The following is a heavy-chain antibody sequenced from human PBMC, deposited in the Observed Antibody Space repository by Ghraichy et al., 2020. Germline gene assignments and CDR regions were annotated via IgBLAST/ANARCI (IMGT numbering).Heavy chain of an antibody. J-gene: IGHJ3*02. D-gene: IGHD7-27*01. Sequence: SETLSLTCTVSGGSISSYYWSWIRQPPGKGLEWIGYIYTSGSTNYNPSLKSRVTISVDTSKNQFSLKLSSVTAADTAVYYCARHLETGDNAFDIWGQGTMVTVSS. V-gene: IGHV4-4*09. CDR3: ARHLETGDNAFDI. CDR2: IYTSGST. CDR1: GGSISSYY.